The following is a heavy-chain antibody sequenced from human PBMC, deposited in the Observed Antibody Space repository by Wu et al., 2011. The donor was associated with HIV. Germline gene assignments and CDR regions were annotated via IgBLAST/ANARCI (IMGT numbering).Heavy chain of an antibody. V-gene: IGHV1-69-2*01. D-gene: IGHD2-21*01. CDR1: GYTFSDYY. Sequence: EVQLVQSGAEVKKPGATVKISCKVSGYTFSDYYIHWVQQAPGKGLEWMGFVDPEDGETIYAGKFQGRVTITADTSTDTTYMELSSLRSEDTAMYYCARDFGGDGDSWGQGTLVTVSS. J-gene: IGHJ4*02. CDR3: ARDFGGDGDS. CDR2: VDPEDGET.